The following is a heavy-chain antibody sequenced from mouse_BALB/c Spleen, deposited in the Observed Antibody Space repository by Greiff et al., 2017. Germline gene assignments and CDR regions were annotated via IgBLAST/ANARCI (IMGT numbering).Heavy chain of an antibody. Sequence: QVQLQQSGAELMKPGASVKISCKATGYTFSSYWIEWVKQRPGHGLEWIGEILPGSGSTNYNEKFKGKATFTADTSSNTAYMQLSSQTSEDSAVYYCARDGNYVGYWGQGTTLTVSS. CDR1: GYTFSSYW. V-gene: IGHV1-9*01. CDR3: ARDGNYVGY. CDR2: ILPGSGST. J-gene: IGHJ2*01. D-gene: IGHD2-1*01.